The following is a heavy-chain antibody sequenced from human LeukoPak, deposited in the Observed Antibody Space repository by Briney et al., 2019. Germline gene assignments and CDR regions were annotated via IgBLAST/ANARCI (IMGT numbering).Heavy chain of an antibody. V-gene: IGHV3-48*04. J-gene: IGHJ4*02. CDR3: ARDRGGSYSAIDY. CDR1: GFTFSSYS. Sequence: GGSLRLSCAASGFTFSSYSLNWVRQAPGKGLEWVSFISSSSITIYYADSVKGRCTISRDNAEKSLYLQMKSLRAEDTAVYYCARDRGGSYSAIDYWGQGTLVTVSS. D-gene: IGHD2-15*01. CDR2: ISSSSITI.